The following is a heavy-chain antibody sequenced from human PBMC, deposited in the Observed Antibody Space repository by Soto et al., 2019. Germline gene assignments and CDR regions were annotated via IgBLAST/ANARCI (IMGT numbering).Heavy chain of an antibody. Sequence: SETLSLTCTVSGGSISSSSYYWRWIRQPPGKGLEWIGSIYYSGSTYYNLSLKSRVTISVDTSKNQFSLKLSYVTAADTAVYFCARIPGYCSGDSCPIDYWGQGTLVTVS. D-gene: IGHD2-15*01. CDR3: ARIPGYCSGDSCPIDY. J-gene: IGHJ4*02. CDR1: GGSISSSSYY. V-gene: IGHV4-39*01. CDR2: IYYSGST.